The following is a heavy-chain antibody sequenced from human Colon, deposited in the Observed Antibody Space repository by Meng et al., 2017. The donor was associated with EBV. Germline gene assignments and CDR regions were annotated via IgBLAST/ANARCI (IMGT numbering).Heavy chain of an antibody. CDR2: IYHSGRT. CDR3: TTLYGDSIS. Sequence: QVQLQESGPGLVKPSQTLSLTCTVSGGSISSGDYYWSWIRQPPGKGLEWSGEIYHSGRTNYNPSVKSRVSMSVDKSQNHFSLRLSSVTAADTAVYYCTTLYGDSISWGQGTLVTVSS. CDR1: GGSISSGDYY. D-gene: IGHD4-17*01. J-gene: IGHJ4*02. V-gene: IGHV4-30-4*03.